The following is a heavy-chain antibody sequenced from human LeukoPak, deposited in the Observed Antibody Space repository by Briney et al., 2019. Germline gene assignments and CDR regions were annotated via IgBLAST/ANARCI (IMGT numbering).Heavy chain of an antibody. CDR2: IRSKATSYAT. Sequence: HTGGSLRLSCSASGFTFSGFAMHWVRQASGKGLEWVGRIRSKATSYATAYAASVKGRFTISRDDSKNTAYLQMNSLKTEDAAVYYCTPITPGSPDYWGQGTLVTVSS. V-gene: IGHV3-73*01. D-gene: IGHD4-23*01. CDR1: GFTFSGFA. CDR3: TPITPGSPDY. J-gene: IGHJ4*02.